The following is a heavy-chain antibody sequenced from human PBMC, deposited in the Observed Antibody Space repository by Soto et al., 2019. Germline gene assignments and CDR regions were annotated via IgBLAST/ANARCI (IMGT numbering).Heavy chain of an antibody. CDR3: ARDQEDYVWGSYRPYFDY. J-gene: IGHJ4*02. Sequence: ASVKVSCKASGYTFTSYYMHWVRQAPGQGLEWMGIINPSSGSTSYAQKFQGRVTMTRDTSTSTVYMELSSLRSEDTAVYYCARDQEDYVWGSYRPYFDYWGQGTLVTVSS. V-gene: IGHV1-46*01. CDR1: GYTFTSYY. D-gene: IGHD3-16*02. CDR2: INPSSGST.